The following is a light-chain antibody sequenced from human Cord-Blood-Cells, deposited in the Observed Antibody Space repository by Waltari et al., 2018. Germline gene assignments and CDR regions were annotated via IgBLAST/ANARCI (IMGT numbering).Light chain of an antibody. J-gene: IGKJ3*01. CDR3: QQYDNLPPFT. CDR2: DAS. V-gene: IGKV1-33*01. CDR1: QDISNY. Sequence: DIQMTQSPSSLSASVGDRVTITCQASQDISNYLNWYQQKPGKAPKLLIYDASNLETGVPSRFSGSGSGTDFTFTISSLQPEDIATYYCQQYDNLPPFTFGLGTKVDIK.